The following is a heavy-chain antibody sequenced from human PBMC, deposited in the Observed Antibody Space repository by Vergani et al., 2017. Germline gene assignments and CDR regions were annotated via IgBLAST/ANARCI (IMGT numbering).Heavy chain of an antibody. V-gene: IGHV4-38-2*02. CDR1: GGSISSGYY. J-gene: IGHJ5*02. D-gene: IGHD3-10*01. CDR2: IYHSGST. CDR3: ARETTMVPFDP. Sequence: QVQLQESGPGLVKPSQTLSLTCTVSGGSISSGYYWGWIRQPPGKGLEWIGSIYHSGSTYYNPSLKSRVTISVDTSKNQFSLKLSSVTAADTAVYYCARETTMVPFDPWGQGTLVTVSS.